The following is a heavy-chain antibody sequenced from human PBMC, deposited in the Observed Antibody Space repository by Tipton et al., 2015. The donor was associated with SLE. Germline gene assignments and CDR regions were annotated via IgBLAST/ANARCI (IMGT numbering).Heavy chain of an antibody. J-gene: IGHJ4*02. CDR1: GYAINSGYY. Sequence: GLVKPSETLSLTCYVSGYAINSGYYWGWIRQPPGKGLEWIGYIYLSGSTYYNPSLKSRVTISVDTSKNQFSLKLNSVTAADTAVYYCARAIGANYFNFWGQGTLVTVSA. D-gene: IGHD3-16*01. CDR3: ARAIGANYFNF. V-gene: IGHV4-38-2*02. CDR2: IYLSGST.